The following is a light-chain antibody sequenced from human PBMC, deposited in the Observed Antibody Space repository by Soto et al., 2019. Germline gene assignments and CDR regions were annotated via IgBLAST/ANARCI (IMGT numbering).Light chain of an antibody. CDR2: DVN. CDR3: CSYAGSYTVV. Sequence: QSALTQPRSVSGSPGQSVTISCTGTSSDVGGYNYVSWYKQHPGKAPKLMIYDVNKRPSGVPDRCSGSKSGNTASLTISGLQAEDEADYYCCSYAGSYTVVFGGGTKLTVL. CDR1: SSDVGGYNY. V-gene: IGLV2-11*01. J-gene: IGLJ2*01.